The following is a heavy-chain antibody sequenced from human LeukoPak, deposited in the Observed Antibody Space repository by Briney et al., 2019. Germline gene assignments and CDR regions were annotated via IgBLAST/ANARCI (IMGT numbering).Heavy chain of an antibody. D-gene: IGHD6-13*01. CDR2: IYHSGST. Sequence: SGTLSLTCAVSGGSISSSNWWSWVRQPPGKGLEWIGEIYHSGSTNYNPSLKSRVTISVDKSKNQFSLKLSSVTAADTAVYYCARAPLQQLVRAPFDYWGQGTLVTVSS. J-gene: IGHJ4*02. CDR1: GGSISSSNW. V-gene: IGHV4-4*02. CDR3: ARAPLQQLVRAPFDY.